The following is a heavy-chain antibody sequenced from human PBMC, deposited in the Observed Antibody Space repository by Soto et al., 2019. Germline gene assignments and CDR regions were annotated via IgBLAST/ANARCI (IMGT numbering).Heavy chain of an antibody. CDR3: AKDIGRGYFDY. CDR2: ISWNSGSI. Sequence: PGRSLRLSWAALEFTFVDYAMHWVLQAPGKGLEWVSGISWNSGSIGYADSVKGRFTISRDNAKNSLYLQMNSLRAEDTALYYCAKDIGRGYFDYWGQGTLVTVSS. CDR1: EFTFVDYA. V-gene: IGHV3-9*01. J-gene: IGHJ4*02. D-gene: IGHD2-15*01.